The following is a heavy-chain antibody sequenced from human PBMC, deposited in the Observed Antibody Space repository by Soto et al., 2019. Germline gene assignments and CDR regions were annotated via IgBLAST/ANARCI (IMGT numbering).Heavy chain of an antibody. CDR3: ATVTGYSSSWYADDY. CDR2: VSSSSSTI. V-gene: IGHV3-48*01. J-gene: IGHJ4*02. Sequence: PGGSLRLSCAASGFTFSSYSMNWVRQAPGKGLEWVSYVSSSSSTIYYADSVKGRFTISRDNAKNSLYLQMNSLRAEDTAVYYCATVTGYSSSWYADDYWGQGTLVTVSS. D-gene: IGHD6-13*01. CDR1: GFTFSSYS.